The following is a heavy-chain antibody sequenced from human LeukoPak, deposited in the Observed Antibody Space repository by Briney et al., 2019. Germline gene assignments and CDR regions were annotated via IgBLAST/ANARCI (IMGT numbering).Heavy chain of an antibody. CDR2: IHYTGSS. Sequence: SETLSLTCSVSGGSISSSFWSWIRQSPGKGLEWIGYIHYTGSSNYNPSLKSRITMSVDTSKNQFSLKLRSMTAADTAVYYCATSASGRSRIAAAGADFWGQGIQVTVSS. CDR3: ATSASGRSRIAAAGADF. V-gene: IGHV4-59*01. D-gene: IGHD6-13*01. J-gene: IGHJ4*02. CDR1: GGSISSSF.